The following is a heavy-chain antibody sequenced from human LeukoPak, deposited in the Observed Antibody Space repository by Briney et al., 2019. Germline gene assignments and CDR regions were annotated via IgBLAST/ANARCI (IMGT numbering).Heavy chain of an antibody. J-gene: IGHJ6*02. Sequence: GSLRLSCAASGFTFSNAWMNWVRQPPGKGLEWIGEINHSGSTNYNPSLKSRVTISVDTSKNQFSLKLSSVTAADTAVYYCARLGLPRITIFGVVIISGGMDVWGQGTTVTVSS. D-gene: IGHD3-3*01. V-gene: IGHV4-34*01. CDR2: INHSGST. CDR3: ARLGLPRITIFGVVIISGGMDV. CDR1: GFTFSNAW.